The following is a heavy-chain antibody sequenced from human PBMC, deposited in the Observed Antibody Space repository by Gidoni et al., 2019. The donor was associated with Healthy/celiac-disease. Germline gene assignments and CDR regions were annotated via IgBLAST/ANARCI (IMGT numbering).Heavy chain of an antibody. CDR3: AKAYYEIQHGAFDI. V-gene: IGHV3-23*01. CDR1: GFPFSSYA. CDR2: ISCSGGST. D-gene: IGHD3-22*01. Sequence: EVQLLESRGGLVQPGGSLRLSCAASGFPFSSYAMSWVRQAPGKGLECVSAISCSGGSTYYADSVKGRFTISRDNSKNTLYLQMNSLRAEDTAVYYCAKAYYEIQHGAFDIWGQGTMVTVSS. J-gene: IGHJ3*02.